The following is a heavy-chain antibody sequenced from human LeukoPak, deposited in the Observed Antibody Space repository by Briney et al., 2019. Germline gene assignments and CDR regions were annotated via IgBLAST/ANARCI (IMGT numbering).Heavy chain of an antibody. D-gene: IGHD6-13*01. Sequence: VASVKVFCKASGYTFTSYGISWVRQAPGQGLEWMGWTSAYNGNTNYAQKLQGRVTMTTDTSTSTAYVELRSLRSDDTAVYYCARGRVTLAAAGTRNWFDPWGQGTLVTVSS. CDR1: GYTFTSYG. J-gene: IGHJ5*02. CDR2: TSAYNGNT. V-gene: IGHV1-18*04. CDR3: ARGRVTLAAAGTRNWFDP.